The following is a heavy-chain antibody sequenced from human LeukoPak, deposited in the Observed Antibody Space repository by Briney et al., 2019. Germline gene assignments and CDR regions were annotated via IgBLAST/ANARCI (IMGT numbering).Heavy chain of an antibody. Sequence: GGSLRLSCAASGFTFSSYGMHWVRQAPGKGLEWVAVIWYDGSNKYYADSVKGRFTISRDNSKNTLYLQMSSLRTGDTAVYYCVRGPGSGRSGWLVHWGQGTLVTVSS. J-gene: IGHJ5*02. CDR1: GFTFSSYG. D-gene: IGHD1-26*01. V-gene: IGHV3-33*01. CDR3: VRGPGSGRSGWLVH. CDR2: IWYDGSNK.